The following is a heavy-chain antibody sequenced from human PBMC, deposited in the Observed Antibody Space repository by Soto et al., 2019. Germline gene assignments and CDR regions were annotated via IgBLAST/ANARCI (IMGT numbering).Heavy chain of an antibody. CDR3: ARDYSSSSPGWFDP. CDR1: GYTFTSYG. V-gene: IGHV1-18*01. D-gene: IGHD6-6*01. CDR2: ISAYNGNT. J-gene: IGHJ5*02. Sequence: ASMKVSCKASGYTFTSYGISWVRQAPGQGLEWMGWISAYNGNTNYAQKLQGRVTMTTDTSTSTAYMELRSLRSDDTAVYYCARDYSSSSPGWFDPWGQGTLVTVSS.